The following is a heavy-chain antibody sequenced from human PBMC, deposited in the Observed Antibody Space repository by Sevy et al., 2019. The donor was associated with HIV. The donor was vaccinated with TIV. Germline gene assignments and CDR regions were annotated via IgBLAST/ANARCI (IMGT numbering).Heavy chain of an antibody. J-gene: IGHJ4*02. Sequence: GGSLRLSCAACGLTFSAYWMNWVRQAPGKGLEWVANIKSDGSDKHYVDSVEGRFTISRDNAKNSLYLQMNSLRVEDTAVYYCAQETVGRFDSWGQGTLITVSS. CDR3: AQETVGRFDS. D-gene: IGHD3-16*01. CDR1: GLTFSAYW. V-gene: IGHV3-7*01. CDR2: IKSDGSDK.